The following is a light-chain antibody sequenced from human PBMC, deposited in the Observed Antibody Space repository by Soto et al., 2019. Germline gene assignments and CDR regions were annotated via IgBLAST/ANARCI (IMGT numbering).Light chain of an antibody. CDR2: AAT. Sequence: DIQMTQSPSSLSASVGDRVTITCRARQSISSYLNWYQQKPGKAPKLLIYAATSLERGVPPRFSGSGSGTDFTLTISSLQPEEFATYYCQQSYSTPQTFGQGTKLEIK. J-gene: IGKJ2*01. CDR3: QQSYSTPQT. V-gene: IGKV1-39*01. CDR1: QSISSY.